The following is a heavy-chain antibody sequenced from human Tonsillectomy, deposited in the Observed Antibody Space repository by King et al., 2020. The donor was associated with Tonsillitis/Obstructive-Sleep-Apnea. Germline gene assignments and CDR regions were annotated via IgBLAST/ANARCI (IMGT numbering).Heavy chain of an antibody. CDR1: GYSFTSYW. CDR2: IEPSDSYT. D-gene: IGHD5-12*01. CDR3: ARLGGYDYYYYYMDV. J-gene: IGHJ6*03. Sequence: QLVQSGAEVKKPGESLRISCKGSGYSFTSYWISWVRQMPGKGLEWMGRIEPSDSYTNYSPSFQGHVTISADKSISTAYLQWSSLKASDTAMYYCARLGGYDYYYYYMDVWGKGTTVTVSS. V-gene: IGHV5-10-1*01.